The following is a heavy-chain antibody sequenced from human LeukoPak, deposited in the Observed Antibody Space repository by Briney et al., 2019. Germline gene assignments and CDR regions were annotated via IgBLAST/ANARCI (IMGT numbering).Heavy chain of an antibody. V-gene: IGHV4-34*01. J-gene: IGHJ3*02. Sequence: SETLSLTCAVYGGSFSGYYWSWIRQPPGKGLEWIGEINHSGSTNYNPSLKSRVTMSVDKSKNQFSLKLSSVTAADTAVYYCANDGAYYDSSTDAFDIWAKGQWSPSLQ. D-gene: IGHD3-22*01. CDR3: ANDGAYYDSSTDAFDI. CDR1: GGSFSGYY. CDR2: INHSGST.